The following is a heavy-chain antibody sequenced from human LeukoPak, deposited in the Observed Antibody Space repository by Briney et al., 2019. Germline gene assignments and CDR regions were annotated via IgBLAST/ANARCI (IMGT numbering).Heavy chain of an antibody. V-gene: IGHV1-18*01. D-gene: IGHD6-13*01. CDR1: GYTFTSYG. J-gene: IGHJ4*02. CDR2: ISAYNGNT. Sequence: ASVNVSCTASGYTFTSYGISWVRQAPGQGLEWMGWISAYNGNTNYAQKLQGRVTMTTDTSTSTAYMELRSLRSDDTAVYYCASLFAAAAGLDYWGQGTLVTVSS. CDR3: ASLFAAAAGLDY.